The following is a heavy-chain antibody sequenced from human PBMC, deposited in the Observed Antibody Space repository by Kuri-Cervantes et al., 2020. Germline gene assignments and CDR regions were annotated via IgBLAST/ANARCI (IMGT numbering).Heavy chain of an antibody. D-gene: IGHD7-27*01. CDR1: GYSFTSYW. J-gene: IGHJ3*02. CDR3: ASANWGSLSGAFDI. CDR2: IYPGDSDT. Sequence: KVSCKGSGYSFTSYWIGWVRQMPGKGLEWMGIIYPGDSDTRYSSSFQGQVTISADKSISTAYLQWSSLKASDTAMYYCASANWGSLSGAFDIWGQGTMVTVSS. V-gene: IGHV5-51*01.